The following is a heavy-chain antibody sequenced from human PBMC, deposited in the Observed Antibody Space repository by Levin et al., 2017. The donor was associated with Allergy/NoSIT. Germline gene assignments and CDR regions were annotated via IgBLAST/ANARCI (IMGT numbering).Heavy chain of an antibody. Sequence: TLSLTCTVSGFSLSTSRMCVGWIRQPPGKALEWLALIDWDDDKYYSTSLKTRLTISKDNSKNQVVLTMTNMDPVDTGTYYCARMIRVVITPFDVWGQGTVVTVAS. V-gene: IGHV2-70*01. CDR3: ARMIRVVITPFDV. CDR2: IDWDDDK. J-gene: IGHJ3*01. CDR1: GFSLSTSRMC. D-gene: IGHD3-10*01.